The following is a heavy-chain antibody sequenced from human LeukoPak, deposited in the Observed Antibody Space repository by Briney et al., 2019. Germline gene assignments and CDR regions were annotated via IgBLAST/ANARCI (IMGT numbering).Heavy chain of an antibody. D-gene: IGHD3-3*01. CDR3: AGGNFWSGYWIDY. Sequence: PGGSLRLSCTGSGLTFADYALTWVRQAPGKGLEWVGFIGTKVYGGTTEYAASAKGRFTISRDDSKSIVYLHMNSLKTDDTAVYYCAGGNFWSGYWIDYWGQGTLLTVST. J-gene: IGHJ4*02. CDR2: IGTKVYGGTT. V-gene: IGHV3-49*04. CDR1: GLTFADYA.